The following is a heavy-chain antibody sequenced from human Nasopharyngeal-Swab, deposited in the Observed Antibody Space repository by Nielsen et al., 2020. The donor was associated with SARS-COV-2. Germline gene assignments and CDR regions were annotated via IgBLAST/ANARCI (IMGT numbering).Heavy chain of an antibody. CDR3: ARHALVTKDFDY. D-gene: IGHD4-17*01. Sequence: WIRQPPGKGLEWIGSIYYSGSTYYNPSLKSRVTISVDTSKNHFSLKLSSVTAADTAVYYCARHALVTKDFDYWGQGTLVTVSS. J-gene: IGHJ4*02. CDR2: IYYSGST. V-gene: IGHV4-39*01.